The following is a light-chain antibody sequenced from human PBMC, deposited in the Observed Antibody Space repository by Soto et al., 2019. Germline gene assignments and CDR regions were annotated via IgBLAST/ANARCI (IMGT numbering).Light chain of an antibody. V-gene: IGKV3-11*01. J-gene: IGKJ5*01. CDR3: IT. CDR2: DAS. CDR1: QSVSSN. Sequence: EIVLTQSPATLSLSPGERATLSCRASQSVSSNLAWYQQKPGQAPRLLIYDASNRATGIPARFSGSGSGTDFTLTISSLEPEDFAVFGEITFRQGTRLEIK.